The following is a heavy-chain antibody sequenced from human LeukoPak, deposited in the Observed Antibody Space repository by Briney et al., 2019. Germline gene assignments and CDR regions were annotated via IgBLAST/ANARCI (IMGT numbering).Heavy chain of an antibody. D-gene: IGHD3-3*01. V-gene: IGHV3-7*03. Sequence: GGSLRPSCVASGFTFGKYWMSWVRQAPGKGLEWVANIKLDGSEKNYVDSVKGRFTISRDNTKNSLYLQMNSLRAEDTAVFYCARDQYDTWSRRGNFDSWGQGTLVIVSS. J-gene: IGHJ4*02. CDR3: ARDQYDTWSRRGNFDS. CDR2: IKLDGSEK. CDR1: GFTFGKYW.